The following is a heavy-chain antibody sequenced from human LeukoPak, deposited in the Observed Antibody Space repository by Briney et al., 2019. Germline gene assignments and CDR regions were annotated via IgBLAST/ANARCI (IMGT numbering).Heavy chain of an antibody. CDR1: GFTFSSYA. V-gene: IGHV3-30-3*01. Sequence: GGSLRLSCAASGFTFSSYAMHWVRQAPGKGLEWVAVISYDGSNKYYADSVKGRFTISRDNSKNTLYLQMNSLRAEDTAVYYCARPTTYDSSGIDYWGQGTLVTVSS. CDR3: ARPTTYDSSGIDY. CDR2: ISYDGSNK. D-gene: IGHD3-22*01. J-gene: IGHJ4*02.